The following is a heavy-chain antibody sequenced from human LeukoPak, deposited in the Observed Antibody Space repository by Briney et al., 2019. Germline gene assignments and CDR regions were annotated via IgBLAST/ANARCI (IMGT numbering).Heavy chain of an antibody. J-gene: IGHJ4*02. CDR1: GYTFTGYY. CDR2: INPESGGT. Sequence: ALVKVSCKASGYTFTGYYMHWVRQAPGQGLEWMGWINPESGGTNYAQKFQGRVTMTRDTSISTAYMELTSLRSDDTAVYYCARLPVIVGAWSPIDYWGQGTRVTVSS. D-gene: IGHD1-26*01. CDR3: ARLPVIVGAWSPIDY. V-gene: IGHV1-2*02.